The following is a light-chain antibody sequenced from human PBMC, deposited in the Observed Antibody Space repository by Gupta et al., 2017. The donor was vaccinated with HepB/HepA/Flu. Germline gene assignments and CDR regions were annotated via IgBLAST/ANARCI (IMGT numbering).Light chain of an antibody. Sequence: QSALTQPASVSGSLGPSITISCTGSSYDVGAYDFVYWYQQQPGKAPKLLIYDVSSRPSGVSDRFSGSKSGNTASLTISGLQAEDEADYYCSSYTSTNTGVFGGGTKVTVL. J-gene: IGLJ3*02. CDR2: DVS. CDR1: SYDVGAYDF. CDR3: SSYTSTNTGV. V-gene: IGLV2-14*03.